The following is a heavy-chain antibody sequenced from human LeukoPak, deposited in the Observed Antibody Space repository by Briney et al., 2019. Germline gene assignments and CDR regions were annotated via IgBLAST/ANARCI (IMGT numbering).Heavy chain of an antibody. CDR2: IYPGDSDT. CDR3: ASMLQVVAATLDAFDI. V-gene: IGHV5-51*01. J-gene: IGHJ3*02. CDR1: GYSFTSYW. D-gene: IGHD2-15*01. Sequence: GESLKISCKGPGYSFTSYWIGWVRQMPGKGLEWIGIIYPGDSDTRYSPSFQGQVTISADKSISTAYLQWSSLKASDTAMYYCASMLQVVAATLDAFDIWGQGTMVTVSS.